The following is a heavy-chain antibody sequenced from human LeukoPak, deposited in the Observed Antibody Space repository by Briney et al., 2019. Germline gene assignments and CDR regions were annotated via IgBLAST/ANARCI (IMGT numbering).Heavy chain of an antibody. CDR3: ARGATMVRGVIAYYYYMDV. J-gene: IGHJ6*03. CDR1: GGSISTYY. CDR2: IYTSGST. V-gene: IGHV4-4*07. D-gene: IGHD3-10*01. Sequence: SETLSLTCTVSGGSISTYYWSWIRQPAGKGLEWIGRIYTSGSTNYNPSLKSRVTISVDTSKNQFSLKLSSVTAVDTAVYYCARGATMVRGVIAYYYYMDVWGKGTTVTVSS.